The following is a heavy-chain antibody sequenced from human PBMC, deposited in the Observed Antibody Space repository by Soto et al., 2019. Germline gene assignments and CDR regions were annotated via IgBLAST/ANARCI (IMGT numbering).Heavy chain of an antibody. CDR2: IIPIFGTA. J-gene: IGHJ6*02. D-gene: IGHD6-6*01. Sequence: GASVKVSCKASGGTFSSYAISWVRQAPGQGLEWMGGIIPIFGTANYAQKFKGRVTITADESTSTAYMELSSLRSEDTAVYYCASTEYSSSSVSYYYYGMDVWGQGTTVTVSS. V-gene: IGHV1-69*13. CDR1: GGTFSSYA. CDR3: ASTEYSSSSVSYYYYGMDV.